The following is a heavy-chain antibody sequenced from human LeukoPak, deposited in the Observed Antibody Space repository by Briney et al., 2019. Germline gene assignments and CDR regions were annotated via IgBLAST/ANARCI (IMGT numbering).Heavy chain of an antibody. V-gene: IGHV1-18*01. D-gene: IGHD6-13*01. Sequence: AVKVSRKASGYTFTSYGDSWVRQDPGQGLEWMGWISACNGNTNYAPTFQGRVTITRNTSISTAYMELSSLRSEDTAVYYCARLGRTPRETGGIAAALLDYWGQGTLVTVSS. J-gene: IGHJ4*02. CDR2: ISACNGNT. CDR3: ARLGRTPRETGGIAAALLDY. CDR1: GYTFTSYG.